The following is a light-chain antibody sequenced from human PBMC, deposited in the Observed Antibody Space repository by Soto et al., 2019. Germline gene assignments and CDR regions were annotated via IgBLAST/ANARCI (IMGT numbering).Light chain of an antibody. CDR1: QSVSRN. Sequence: EIVMTQSPATLSVSPWERATLSCRASQSVSRNLAWYQQSPGQAPRLLISGASTRATGIAARFSGSGSGREFTLTISSLQSEDSELYYCQQYSNWPTFGQGERLEIK. J-gene: IGKJ5*01. V-gene: IGKV3-15*01. CDR2: GAS. CDR3: QQYSNWPT.